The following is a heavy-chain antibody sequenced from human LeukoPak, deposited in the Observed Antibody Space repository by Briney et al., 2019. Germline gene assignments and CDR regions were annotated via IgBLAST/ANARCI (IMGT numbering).Heavy chain of an antibody. J-gene: IGHJ4*02. CDR2: ISYSSYYI. Sequence: GGSLRLSCAASGFTFSTYTLNWVRQAPGKGLEWVSAISYSSYYIYYRDSVKGRFTISRDNAKNSLYLQMHGLRAEDTAFYYCATSPTCNTNCHSRYLESWVQGSLVTVSS. V-gene: IGHV3-21*01. CDR3: ATSPTCNTNCHSRYLES. D-gene: IGHD2-2*01. CDR1: GFTFSTYT.